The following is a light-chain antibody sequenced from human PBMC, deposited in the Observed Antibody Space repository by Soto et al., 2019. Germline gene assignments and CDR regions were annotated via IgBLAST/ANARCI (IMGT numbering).Light chain of an antibody. V-gene: IGKV3-20*01. CDR1: QSVSNNY. CDR2: GAS. Sequence: EIVLTQSPGTLSLSPGERATLSCRASQSVSNNYLAWYQQKHGQAPRLLSYGASSRAPGIPDRISGSGSGTDFTLTISRLEPEDFTLYFCQQYDNSFPTFGGGPKVEIK. CDR3: QQYDNSFPT. J-gene: IGKJ4*01.